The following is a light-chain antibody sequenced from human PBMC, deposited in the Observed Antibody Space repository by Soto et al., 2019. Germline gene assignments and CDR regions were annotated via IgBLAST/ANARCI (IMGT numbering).Light chain of an antibody. V-gene: IGLV1-51*02. CDR1: SSNIGNNY. Sequence: QSVLTQPPSVSAAPGQKVIISCSGSSSNIGNNYASWYQQLPGTAPKVLMYESNKRPSGIPDRFSGSKSGTSATLGITGLQTGDEADYYCGTWDSSLSAVVFGGGTKVT. CDR3: GTWDSSLSAVV. CDR2: ESN. J-gene: IGLJ2*01.